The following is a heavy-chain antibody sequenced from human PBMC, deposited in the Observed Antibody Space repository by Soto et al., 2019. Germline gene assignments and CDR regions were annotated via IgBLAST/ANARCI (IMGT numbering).Heavy chain of an antibody. CDR3: ARAGIAARRGYYYYGMDV. V-gene: IGHV4-59*01. Sequence: SETLSLTCTVSGGSISSYYWSWIRQPPGKGLEWIGYIYYSGSTNYNPSLKSRVTISVDTSKNQFSLKLSSVTAADTAVYYCARAGIAARRGYYYYGMDVWGQGTTVTVS. CDR1: GGSISSYY. J-gene: IGHJ6*02. D-gene: IGHD6-6*01. CDR2: IYYSGST.